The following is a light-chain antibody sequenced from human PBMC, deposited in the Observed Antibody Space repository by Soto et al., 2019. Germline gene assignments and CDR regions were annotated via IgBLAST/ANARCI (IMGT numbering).Light chain of an antibody. Sequence: EIVMTQSPATLSVSPGESATLSCRASQSVSSHLGWFQQKPGQVPRLLIYGASHRVPGIPARFSGSGSGTEVTLTISGLQSEDFAVYYCQQASNWPRTFGQGNKVEI. CDR3: QQASNWPRT. CDR2: GAS. V-gene: IGKV3-15*01. CDR1: QSVSSH. J-gene: IGKJ1*01.